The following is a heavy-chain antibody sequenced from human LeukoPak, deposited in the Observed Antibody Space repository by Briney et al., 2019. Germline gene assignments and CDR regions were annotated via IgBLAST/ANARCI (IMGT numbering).Heavy chain of an antibody. CDR1: GYTFNTYG. V-gene: IGHV1-18*01. J-gene: IGHJ4*02. Sequence: ASVKVSCKASGYTFNTYGITWVRQAPGQGLEWMGWISGYNGNANYAQKLQGRVTMTTDPSTTTAYMELRSPRSDDTAVYYCARSSHRDGDTFDYWGQGTLVTVSS. D-gene: IGHD3-10*01. CDR3: ARSSHRDGDTFDY. CDR2: ISGYNGNA.